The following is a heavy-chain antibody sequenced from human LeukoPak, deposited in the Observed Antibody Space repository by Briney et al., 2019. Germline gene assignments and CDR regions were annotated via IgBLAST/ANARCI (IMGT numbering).Heavy chain of an antibody. Sequence: PSETLSLTCAVYGGSFSGYYWSWIRQPPGKGLEWIGEINHSGSTNYNPSLKSRVAISVDTSKNQFSLKLSSVTAADTAVYYCARTDFWSGYYNWFDPWGQGTLVTVSS. V-gene: IGHV4-34*01. CDR3: ARTDFWSGYYNWFDP. D-gene: IGHD3-3*01. CDR1: GGSFSGYY. J-gene: IGHJ5*02. CDR2: INHSGST.